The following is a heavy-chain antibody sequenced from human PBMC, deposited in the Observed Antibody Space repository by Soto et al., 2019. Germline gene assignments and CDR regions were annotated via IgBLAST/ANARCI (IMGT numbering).Heavy chain of an antibody. D-gene: IGHD6-19*01. Sequence: PSETLSLTWTVSGGSISFYCWSGIRQAPGKGLEWIGYIYDSGRTTYNPSLKSRVTISVDTSKKQFSLKLNSVTSADTAVYYCARSQWLSGGAFMDVWGPGTTVT. CDR3: ARSQWLSGGAFMDV. J-gene: IGHJ6*02. CDR1: GGSISFYC. CDR2: IYDSGRT. V-gene: IGHV4-59*01.